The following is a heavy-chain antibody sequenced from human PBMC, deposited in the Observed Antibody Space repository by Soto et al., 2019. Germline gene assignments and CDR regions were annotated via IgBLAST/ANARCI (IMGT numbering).Heavy chain of an antibody. CDR2: INAGNGNT. V-gene: IGHV1-3*01. Sequence: ASVKVSCKASGYTFTSYAMHWVRQAPGQRLEWMGWINAGNGNTKYSQKFQGRVTITRDTFASTAYMELSSLRSEDTAVYYCASSPIFGGVTFFDYWGQGTLVTVSS. CDR3: ASSPIFGGVTFFDY. J-gene: IGHJ4*02. CDR1: GYTFTSYA. D-gene: IGHD3-16*01.